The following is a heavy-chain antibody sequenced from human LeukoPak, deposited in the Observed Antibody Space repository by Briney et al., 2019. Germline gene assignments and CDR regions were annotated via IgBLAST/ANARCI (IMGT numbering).Heavy chain of an antibody. Sequence: WGSLRLSCAASGFTFSSYEMNRVRQAPGKGLEWVSYISSSGSTIYYADSVKGRFTISRDNAKNSLYLQMNSLRAEDTAVYYCAREVVAAAYDYWGQGTLVTVSS. CDR2: ISSSGSTI. CDR1: GFTFSSYE. CDR3: AREVVAAAYDY. J-gene: IGHJ4*02. D-gene: IGHD5-12*01. V-gene: IGHV3-48*03.